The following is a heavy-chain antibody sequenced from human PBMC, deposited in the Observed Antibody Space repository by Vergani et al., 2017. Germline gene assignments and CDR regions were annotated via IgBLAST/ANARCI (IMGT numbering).Heavy chain of an antibody. J-gene: IGHJ4*02. V-gene: IGHV3-23*01. CDR3: AKAYGSGRYDLL. Sequence: EVQLLESGGGLVQPGGSLRLSCAASGFTFSSYAMSWVRQAPGKGLEWVTAISGSGGSTYYADSVKGRFTISRDKSKNQLDLQMNSLRAEDTAVYYCAKAYGSGRYDLLWGQGTLVTVSS. D-gene: IGHD3-10*01. CDR1: GFTFSSYA. CDR2: ISGSGGST.